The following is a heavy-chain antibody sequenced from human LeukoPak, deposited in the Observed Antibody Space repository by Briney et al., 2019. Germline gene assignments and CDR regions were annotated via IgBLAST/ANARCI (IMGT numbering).Heavy chain of an antibody. CDR1: GYTFTKSY. D-gene: IGHD3-3*01. J-gene: IGHJ3*02. CDR2: ISAYNGNT. Sequence: ASVKVSCEASGYTFTKSYIHWVRQAPGQGLEWMGWISAYNGNTNYAQKLQGRATMTTDTSTSTAYMELRSLRSDDTAVDYCARDYDFWSGYYIGAFDIWGQGTMVTVSS. CDR3: ARDYDFWSGYYIGAFDI. V-gene: IGHV1-18*04.